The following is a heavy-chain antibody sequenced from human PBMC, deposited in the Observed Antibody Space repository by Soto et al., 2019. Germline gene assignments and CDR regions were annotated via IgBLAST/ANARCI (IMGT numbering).Heavy chain of an antibody. CDR1: GFTSSSYS. Sequence: PGGSLRLSCAASGFTSSSYSMNWVRQAPGKGLEWVSYISSSSSTIYYADSVKGRFTISRDNAKNSLYLQMNSLRDEDTAVYYCARASGRGQTYAFDIWGQGTMVTVSS. D-gene: IGHD3-10*01. V-gene: IGHV3-48*02. J-gene: IGHJ3*02. CDR2: ISSSSSTI. CDR3: ARASGRGQTYAFDI.